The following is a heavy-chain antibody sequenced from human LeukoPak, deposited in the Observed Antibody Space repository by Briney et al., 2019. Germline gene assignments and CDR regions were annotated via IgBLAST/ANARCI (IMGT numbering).Heavy chain of an antibody. V-gene: IGHV4-34*01. Sequence: SETLSLTCAVYGGSFSGYYWSWIRQPPGKGLEWIGEINHSGSTNYNPPLKSRVTISVDTSKNQFSLKLSSVTAADTAVYYCARGSDDSSGYYIPYIDYWGQGTLVTVSS. CDR2: INHSGST. CDR1: GGSFSGYY. J-gene: IGHJ4*02. D-gene: IGHD3-22*01. CDR3: ARGSDDSSGYYIPYIDY.